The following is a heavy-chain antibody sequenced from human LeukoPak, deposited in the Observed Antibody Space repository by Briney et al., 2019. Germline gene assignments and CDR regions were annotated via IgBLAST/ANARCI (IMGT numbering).Heavy chain of an antibody. CDR1: GYTFTGYY. D-gene: IGHD6-19*01. Sequence: GASVKVSCKASGYTFTGYYMHWVRQAPGQGLEWMGWINPNSGGTNYAQKFQGRVTMTRDTSISTAYMELSRLRSDDTAVYYCAREDSSGWYGVDYWGQGTLVTVSS. J-gene: IGHJ4*02. CDR3: AREDSSGWYGVDY. V-gene: IGHV1-2*02. CDR2: INPNSGGT.